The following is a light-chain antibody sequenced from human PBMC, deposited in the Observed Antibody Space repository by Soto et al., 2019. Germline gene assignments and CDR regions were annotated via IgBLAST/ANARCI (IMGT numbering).Light chain of an antibody. CDR3: QQYNSYSPT. CDR1: QSISVW. CDR2: KAS. J-gene: IGKJ1*01. Sequence: DIQMTQSPSTPSASVGDRVTITCRASQSISVWLAWYQQKAGKAPNLLIYKASRLESGVPSRFSGSGSETEFTLTISGLQHGDSATYYCQQYNSYSPTFGQGTKVDIK. V-gene: IGKV1-5*03.